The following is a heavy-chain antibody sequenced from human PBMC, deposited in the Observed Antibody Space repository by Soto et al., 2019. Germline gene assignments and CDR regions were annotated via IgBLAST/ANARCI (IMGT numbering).Heavy chain of an antibody. CDR2: IYYSGST. CDR3: ALRLGVTGRLYFDY. CDR1: GGSISSGGYY. V-gene: IGHV4-31*03. Sequence: QVQLQESGPGLVKPSQTLSLTCTVSGGSISSGGYYCSWIRQHPGKGLEWIGYIYYSGSTYYNPSLKSRVSISVDTSKNQFSLKLSSVTAADTAVYYCALRLGVTGRLYFDYWGQGTLVTVAS. J-gene: IGHJ4*02. D-gene: IGHD3-16*01.